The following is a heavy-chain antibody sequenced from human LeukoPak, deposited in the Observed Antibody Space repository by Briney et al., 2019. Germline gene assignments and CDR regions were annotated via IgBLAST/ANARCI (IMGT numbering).Heavy chain of an antibody. CDR3: ANRGS. J-gene: IGHJ4*02. CDR1: GFTVGTDF. CDR2: TRVAGGE. Sequence: GGSLRLSCAASGFTVGTDFMTWVRQAPGKGLVWLSMTRVAGGEFYADSVKGRFTLSIDGSKNTLYLQMNSLRTEDTAVYYCANRGSWGQGTLVTVSS. V-gene: IGHV3-66*02.